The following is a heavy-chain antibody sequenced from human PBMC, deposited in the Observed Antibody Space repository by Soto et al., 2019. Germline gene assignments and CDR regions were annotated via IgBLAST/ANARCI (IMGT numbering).Heavy chain of an antibody. CDR3: ARQYAPYTYGMDV. CDR1: GGSISSGGYY. J-gene: IGHJ6*02. Sequence: PSETLSLTCSVSGGSISSGGYYWSWIRQHPGKGLEWIGYIYYSGSTYYNPALQGQVTLSADKSTNTAYLQWSSLRASHTATYYCARQYAPYTYGMDVWGQGTTVTV. V-gene: IGHV4-31*01. D-gene: IGHD3-16*01. CDR2: IYYSGST.